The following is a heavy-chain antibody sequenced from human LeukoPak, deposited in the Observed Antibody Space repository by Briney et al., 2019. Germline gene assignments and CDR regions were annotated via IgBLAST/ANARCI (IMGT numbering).Heavy chain of an antibody. CDR2: INGNGGST. V-gene: IGHV3-20*04. J-gene: IGHJ6*03. CDR3: ARENYGDSPSYYYYYMDV. Sequence: PGGSLRLSCAASGFTFDDYGMSWVRQAPGKGLEWVPGINGNGGSTGYADSVKGRFTISRDNAKNSLYLQMNSLRAEDTALCYCARENYGDSPSYYYYYMDVWGKGTTVTVSS. CDR1: GFTFDDYG. D-gene: IGHD4-17*01.